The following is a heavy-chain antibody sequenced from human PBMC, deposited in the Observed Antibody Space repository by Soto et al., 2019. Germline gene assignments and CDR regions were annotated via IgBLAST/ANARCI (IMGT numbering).Heavy chain of an antibody. Sequence: QLQLQESGPGLVKPSETLSLTCTVSGGSISSSSYYWGWIRQPPGKGLEWFGSIYYSGSTYYNPSLKCRVTISVDTSKNQFPLKLSFVTAADTAVYYCASCNYQLLPSYYYYMDVCGKGPTVTVSS. CDR1: GGSISSSSYY. CDR2: IYYSGST. J-gene: IGHJ6*03. CDR3: ASCNYQLLPSYYYYMDV. D-gene: IGHD2-2*01. V-gene: IGHV4-39*01.